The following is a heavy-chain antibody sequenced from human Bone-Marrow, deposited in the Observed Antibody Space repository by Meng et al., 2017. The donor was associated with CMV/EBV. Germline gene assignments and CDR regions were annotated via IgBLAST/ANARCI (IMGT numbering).Heavy chain of an antibody. V-gene: IGHV1-2*02. CDR1: GYTFTGYY. D-gene: IGHD6-13*01. Sequence: ASVKVSCKASGYTFTGYYMHWVRQAPGQGLEWMGWINPNSGGTNYAQKFQGRVTMTRDTSISKAYMELSRLRSDDTAVYYCARGSPKYSGSWYYFDYWGQGTLVTVSS. CDR3: ARGSPKYSGSWYYFDY. CDR2: INPNSGGT. J-gene: IGHJ4*02.